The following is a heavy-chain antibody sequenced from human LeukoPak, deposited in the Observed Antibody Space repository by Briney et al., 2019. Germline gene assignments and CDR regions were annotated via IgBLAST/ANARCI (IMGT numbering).Heavy chain of an antibody. V-gene: IGHV3-7*01. J-gene: IGHJ4*02. CDR1: GFTFSSYW. D-gene: IGHD1-26*01. CDR2: IKQDGSEK. CDR3: ARGPKWDGEGAFEFDY. Sequence: GGSLRHSCAASGFTFSSYWMSWVRQAPGKGLEWVANIKQDGSEKYYVDSVKGRFTISRDNAKNSLYLQMNSLRAEDTAVYYCARGPKWDGEGAFEFDYWGQGTLVTVSS.